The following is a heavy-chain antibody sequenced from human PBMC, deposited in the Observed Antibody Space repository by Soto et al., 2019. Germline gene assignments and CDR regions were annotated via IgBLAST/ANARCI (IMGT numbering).Heavy chain of an antibody. CDR1: GGSLSGHY. CDR2: IYHTGST. J-gene: IGHJ6*02. V-gene: IGHV4-34*01. D-gene: IGHD6-6*01. CDR3: ARGGLTPRPGQYSCYALDV. Sequence: SETLSLTCAVSGGSLSGHYWHWIRQPPGKGMEWIGEIYHTGSTNYNPSLKSRVTISVDTSKNQFTLKFSSMTAADTAVYYCARGGLTPRPGQYSCYALDVWGQGTTVTVSS.